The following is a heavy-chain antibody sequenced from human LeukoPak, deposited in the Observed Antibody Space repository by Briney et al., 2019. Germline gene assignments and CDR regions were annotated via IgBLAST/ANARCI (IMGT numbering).Heavy chain of an antibody. CDR1: GGSINSHSYY. J-gene: IGHJ4*02. CDR2: GYCDGTS. D-gene: IGHD5-24*01. V-gene: IGHV4-39*01. Sequence: PAETLSLTCTVSGGSINSHSYYWGWIRQPPGKGLDWIGSGYCDGTSYSNPALESRVGLFVDTSRDQFPPVLDFVTAADTALYYCVRHVSTNTGYFDSCGQGTLVSVSS. CDR3: VRHVSTNTGYFDS.